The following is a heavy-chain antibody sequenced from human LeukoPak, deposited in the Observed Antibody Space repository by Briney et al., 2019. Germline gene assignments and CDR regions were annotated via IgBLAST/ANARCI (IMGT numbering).Heavy chain of an antibody. CDR1: GFSFSASA. CDR2: IRSKGNNYAT. V-gene: IGHV3-73*01. Sequence: PGGSLRLSCAASGFSFSASAMHWVRQASEKGLEWVGRIRSKGNNYATAYAASVKGRFTVSRDDSKNKAYLQMNSLKIEDTAVYYCARHSRYYYDSRGFYVQDYFDSWGQGTLVTVSS. CDR3: ARHSRYYYDSRGFYVQDYFDS. J-gene: IGHJ4*02. D-gene: IGHD3-22*01.